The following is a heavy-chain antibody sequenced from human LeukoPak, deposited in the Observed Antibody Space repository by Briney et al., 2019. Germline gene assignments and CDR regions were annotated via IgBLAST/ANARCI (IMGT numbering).Heavy chain of an antibody. J-gene: IGHJ4*02. D-gene: IGHD5-18*01. Sequence: GWSLSFSCAASGFIFDDYVMHWNRKVSGMPLKRVSLISGDGGTTYYVDSAKGRFTISTDNSKYTLFLQTTSLRTEDTAVYYCTREGGDRAMAFDYWGQGTLVTVSS. V-gene: IGHV3-43*02. CDR3: TREGGDRAMAFDY. CDR2: ISGDGGTT. CDR1: GFIFDDYV.